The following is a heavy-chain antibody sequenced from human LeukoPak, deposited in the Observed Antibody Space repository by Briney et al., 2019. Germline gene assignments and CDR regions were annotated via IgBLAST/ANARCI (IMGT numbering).Heavy chain of an antibody. CDR2: INHSGST. Sequence: SETLSLTCAVYGGSFSGYYWSWLRQPPGKGLEWIGEINHSGSTNYNPSLKSRVTISVDTSKNQFSLKLSSVTAADTAVYYCARGLVVNSNYYYMDVWGKGTTVTISS. D-gene: IGHD2-15*01. CDR3: ARGLVVNSNYYYMDV. CDR1: GGSFSGYY. J-gene: IGHJ6*03. V-gene: IGHV4-34*01.